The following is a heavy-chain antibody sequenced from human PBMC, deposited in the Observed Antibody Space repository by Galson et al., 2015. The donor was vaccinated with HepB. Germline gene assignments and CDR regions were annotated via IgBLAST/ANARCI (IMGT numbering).Heavy chain of an antibody. CDR2: ISYDGSNK. J-gene: IGHJ6*02. Sequence: SLRLSCAASGFTFNSYGMHRVRQAPGKGLEWVAIISYDGSNKYYGDLVKGRFTISRDNSKHTLYLQMNSLRGDDTAVYYCAREGSSGSGTYYPPYYYGLDVWGQGTTVTVSS. V-gene: IGHV3-30*03. CDR3: AREGSSGSGTYYPPYYYGLDV. CDR1: GFTFNSYG. D-gene: IGHD3-10*01.